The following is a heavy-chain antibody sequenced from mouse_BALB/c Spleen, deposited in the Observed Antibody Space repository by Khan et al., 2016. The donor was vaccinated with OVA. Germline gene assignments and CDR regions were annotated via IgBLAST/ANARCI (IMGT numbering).Heavy chain of an antibody. Sequence: QVQLKESGPGLVAPSQSLSITCTISGFSLTNYGVHWVRQPPGKGLEWLVLMWGDGSTTYNSALKSRLTISKDNSKSQVFLKVNSLQTDDTAMNFCARQPYYHYNVMDYWGQGTSVTVSS. CDR2: MWGDGST. CDR3: ARQPYYHYNVMDY. D-gene: IGHD2-10*01. V-gene: IGHV2-6-1*01. CDR1: GFSLTNYG. J-gene: IGHJ4*01.